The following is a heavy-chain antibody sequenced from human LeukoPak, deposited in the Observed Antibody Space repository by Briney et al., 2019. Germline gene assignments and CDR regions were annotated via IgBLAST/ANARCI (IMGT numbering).Heavy chain of an antibody. D-gene: IGHD1-26*01. CDR2: IIPIFGTA. V-gene: IGHV1-69*05. CDR3: ARIGSYPENRFDP. Sequence: SVKVSCKASGGTFSSYAISWVRQAPGQGLEWMGGIIPIFGTANYAQKFQGRVTITTDESTSTAYTELSSLRSEDTAVYYSARIGSYPENRFDPWGQGTLVTVSS. J-gene: IGHJ5*02. CDR1: GGTFSSYA.